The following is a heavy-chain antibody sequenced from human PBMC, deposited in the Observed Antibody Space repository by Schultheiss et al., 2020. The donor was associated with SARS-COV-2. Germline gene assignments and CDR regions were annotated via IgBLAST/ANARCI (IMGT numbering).Heavy chain of an antibody. Sequence: GGSLRLSCAASGFTFSSYSMNWVRQAPGKGLEWVSAISGSGGSTYYADSVKGRFTISRDNSKNTLYLQMNSLRAEDTAVYYCAREEFSSSWTGVYYYYGMDVWGQGTTVTVSS. V-gene: IGHV3-23*01. D-gene: IGHD6-13*01. CDR1: GFTFSSYS. CDR2: ISGSGGST. J-gene: IGHJ6*02. CDR3: AREEFSSSWTGVYYYYGMDV.